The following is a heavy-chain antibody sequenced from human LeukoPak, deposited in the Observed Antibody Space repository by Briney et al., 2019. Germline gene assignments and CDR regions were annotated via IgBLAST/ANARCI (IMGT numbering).Heavy chain of an antibody. V-gene: IGHV3-30*03. J-gene: IGHJ4*02. D-gene: IGHD3-10*01. CDR1: GFTFSSYS. Sequence: GGSLRLSCAASGFTFSSYSMNWVRQAPGKGLEWVALISYDGTNKYYADSVKGRFTVSRDNSKNTLYLQMNSLRPEDTAVYYCARDSPLYGSGNYRSPDNWGQGTLVTVSS. CDR3: ARDSPLYGSGNYRSPDN. CDR2: ISYDGTNK.